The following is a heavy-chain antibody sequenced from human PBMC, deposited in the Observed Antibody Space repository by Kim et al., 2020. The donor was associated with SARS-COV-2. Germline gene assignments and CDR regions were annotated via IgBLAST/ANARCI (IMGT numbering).Heavy chain of an antibody. J-gene: IGHJ3*02. V-gene: IGHV3-11*06. CDR2: ISSSSSYT. CDR3: ARVGMVRGGGAFDI. Sequence: GSLRLSCAASGFTFSDYYMSWIRQAPGKGLEWVSYISSSSSYTNYADSVKGRFTISRDNAKNSLYLQMNSLRAEDTAVYYCARVGMVRGGGAFDIWGQGTMVTVSS. CDR1: GFTFSDYY. D-gene: IGHD3-10*01.